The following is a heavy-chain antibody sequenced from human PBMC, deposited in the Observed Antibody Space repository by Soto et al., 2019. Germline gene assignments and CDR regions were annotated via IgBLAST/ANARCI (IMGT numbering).Heavy chain of an antibody. CDR1: GFTFTSYW. D-gene: IGHD6-19*01. CDR3: ARAQVVARTRGYY. J-gene: IGHJ4*02. CDR2: INSDGSST. Sequence: GGSLRLSCAASGFTFTSYWMHWVRQAPGKGLVWVSRINSDGSSTSYADSVKGRFTISRDNAKNTLYLQMNSLRAEDTAVYYCARAQVVARTRGYYSGQGDLVTFSS. V-gene: IGHV3-74*01.